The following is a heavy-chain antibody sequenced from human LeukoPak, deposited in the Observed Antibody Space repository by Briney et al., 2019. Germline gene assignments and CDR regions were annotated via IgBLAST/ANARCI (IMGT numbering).Heavy chain of an antibody. J-gene: IGHJ4*02. V-gene: IGHV3-30*04. Sequence: PGESLRLSCAASGFNFRDSAMHWVRQPPGKGLEGVAVSSYDGTNKYYADSVNGRFTISRDNSKNTLFLQMNNLRLEDTAVYYCAADYGDYVSPSDWGQGSLVIVSS. CDR3: AADYGDYVSPSD. CDR1: GFNFRDSA. D-gene: IGHD4-17*01. CDR2: SSYDGTNK.